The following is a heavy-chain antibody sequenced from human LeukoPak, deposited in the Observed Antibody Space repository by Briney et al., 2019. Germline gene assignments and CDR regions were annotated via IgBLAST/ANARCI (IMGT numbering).Heavy chain of an antibody. V-gene: IGHV3-9*01. CDR3: AKSGYSYGIDY. J-gene: IGHJ4*02. D-gene: IGHD5-18*01. CDR2: ISWNSGSI. Sequence: GGSLRLSCAASGFTFDDYAMHWVRQAPGKGLEWVSGISWNSGSIGYADSVKGRFTISRDNAKNSLYLQMNSLRAEDTALNYCAKSGYSYGIDYWGQGTLVTVSS. CDR1: GFTFDDYA.